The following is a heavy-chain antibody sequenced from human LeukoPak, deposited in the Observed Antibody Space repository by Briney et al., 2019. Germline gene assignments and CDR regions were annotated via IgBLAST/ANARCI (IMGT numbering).Heavy chain of an antibody. D-gene: IGHD1-26*01. CDR1: GFTFSDFA. V-gene: IGHV3-23*01. J-gene: IGHJ4*02. CDR2: IFQGGGEI. Sequence: GGSLRLSCAASGFTFSDFAMIWVRQSPGKKGLEWVSSIFQGGGEIHYADSVRGRFTISRDNSKSTLFLQMNSLRAEDTAVYYCASGSYGLDYWGQGTLVTVSS. CDR3: ASGSYGLDY.